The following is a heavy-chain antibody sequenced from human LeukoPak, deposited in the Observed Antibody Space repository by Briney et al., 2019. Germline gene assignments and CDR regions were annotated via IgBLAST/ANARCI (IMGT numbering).Heavy chain of an antibody. V-gene: IGHV4-61*02. J-gene: IGHJ3*02. CDR1: GGSISSGSYY. D-gene: IGHD3-22*01. Sequence: PSETLSLTCTVSGGSISSGSYYWSWIRQPAGKGLEWIGRIYTSGSTNYNPSLKSRVTMSVDTSKNQFSLKLSSVTAADTAVYYCARANYYDNSGYSRGAFDIWGQGTVVTVSS. CDR3: ARANYYDNSGYSRGAFDI. CDR2: IYTSGST.